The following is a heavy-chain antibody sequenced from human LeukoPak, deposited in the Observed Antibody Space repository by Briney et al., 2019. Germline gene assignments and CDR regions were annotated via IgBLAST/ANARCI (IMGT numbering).Heavy chain of an antibody. Sequence: GASVKVSCKASGDIFNSYSISWVRQAPGQGLEWMGGIIPIFGSANYAQKFQGRVTITTDQSTTTAYMGLSSLSSEDTAVYYCARVGRSRGSLPNSYYYMDVWGKGTMVTVSS. CDR2: IIPIFGSA. CDR3: ARVGRSRGSLPNSYYYMDV. V-gene: IGHV1-69*05. CDR1: GDIFNSYS. J-gene: IGHJ6*03. D-gene: IGHD1-26*01.